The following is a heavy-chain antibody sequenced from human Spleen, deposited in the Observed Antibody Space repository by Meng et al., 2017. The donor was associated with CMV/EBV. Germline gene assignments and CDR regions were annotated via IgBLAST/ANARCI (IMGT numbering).Heavy chain of an antibody. CDR1: GFTFSSYT. D-gene: IGHD5-12*01. V-gene: IGHV3-21*04. CDR3: ARAPGLRGYMDV. J-gene: IGHJ6*02. CDR2: ITSGSAYI. Sequence: GESLKISCAASGFTFSSYTMNWVRQAPGKGLEWVSSITSGSAYINYAASVEGRFTVSRDNAKNSLYLQMNSLRAEDTAVYYCARAPGLRGYMDVWGQGTTVTVSS.